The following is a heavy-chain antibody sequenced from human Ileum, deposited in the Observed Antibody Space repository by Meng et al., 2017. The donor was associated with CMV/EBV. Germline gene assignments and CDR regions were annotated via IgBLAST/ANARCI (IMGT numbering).Heavy chain of an antibody. J-gene: IGHJ4*02. CDR2: ISGGGSTT. Sequence: CAASGITFSSSAMSGVRQAPGKGLEWVSVISGGGSTTYYADSVKGRFTISRDNSKNTLYLQMNSLRAEDTAIYYCAKEFDGSGIYYDSWGQGTLVTVSS. CDR1: GITFSSSA. CDR3: AKEFDGSGIYYDS. V-gene: IGHV3-23*01. D-gene: IGHD3-10*01.